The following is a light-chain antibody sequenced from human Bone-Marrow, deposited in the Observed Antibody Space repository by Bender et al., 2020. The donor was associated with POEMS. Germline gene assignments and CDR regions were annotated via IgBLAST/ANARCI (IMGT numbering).Light chain of an antibody. CDR2: EGS. J-gene: IGLJ2*01. Sequence: QSALTQPASVSESPGQSIAISCTGTSSDVGGYSHVSWYQQHPGKAPKLIIYEGSKRPSGVSSRFSASKSGNTATLTISGLLAEDEADYYCCSYAGSTSLLFGGGTRLTVL. CDR1: SSDVGGYSH. V-gene: IGLV2-23*01. CDR3: CSYAGSTSLL.